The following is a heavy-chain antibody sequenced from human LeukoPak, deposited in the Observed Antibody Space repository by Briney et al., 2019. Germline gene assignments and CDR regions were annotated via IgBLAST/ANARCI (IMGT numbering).Heavy chain of an antibody. CDR3: ARGVAVATTPMDY. Sequence: SETLSLTCTASGGSISSYYWSWIRQPPGKGLEWIGYIYYSGSTNYNPSLKSRVTISVDTSKNQFSLKLSSVTAADTAVYYCARGVAVATTPMDYWGQGTLVTVSS. CDR2: IYYSGST. J-gene: IGHJ4*02. D-gene: IGHD6-19*01. V-gene: IGHV4-59*01. CDR1: GGSISSYY.